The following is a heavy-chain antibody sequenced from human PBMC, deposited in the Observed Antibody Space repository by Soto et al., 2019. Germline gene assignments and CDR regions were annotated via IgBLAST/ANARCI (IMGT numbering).Heavy chain of an antibody. CDR3: TRSTNWNYEYYFDY. V-gene: IGHV1-58*01. D-gene: IGHD1-7*01. CDR2: IVVGSGNT. Sequence: ASVKVSCKASGFTFTSSAVQWVRQARGQRLEWIGWIVVGSGNTNYAQKFQERVTITRDMSTSTAYMELSSLRSEDTATYYCTRSTNWNYEYYFDYWGQGTLVTVSS. J-gene: IGHJ4*02. CDR1: GFTFTSSA.